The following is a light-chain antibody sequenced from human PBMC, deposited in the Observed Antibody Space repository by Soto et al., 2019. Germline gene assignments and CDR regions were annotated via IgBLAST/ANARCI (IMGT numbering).Light chain of an antibody. CDR1: RSDIGGYNY. CDR2: EVS. CDR3: SSYTSSSTPYL. J-gene: IGLJ1*01. Sequence: QSALTQPASVSGSPGQSITISCTGTRSDIGGYNYVSWYQHHPDKAPKLIIFEVSDRPSGVSNRFSGSKSGNTASLTISGLQAEDEADYYCSSYTSSSTPYLFGTGTKLTVL. V-gene: IGLV2-14*01.